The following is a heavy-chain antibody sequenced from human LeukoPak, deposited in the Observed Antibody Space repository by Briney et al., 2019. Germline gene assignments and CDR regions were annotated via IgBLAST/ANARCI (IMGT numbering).Heavy chain of an antibody. CDR3: ARRAGGYSHPYDY. CDR1: GGTFSSYA. Sequence: SVKVSCKASGGTFSSYAISWVRQAPGQGLEWMGGIIPIFGTANYAQKFQGRVTITADKSTSTAYMELSSLRSEDTAVYYCARRAGGYSHPYDYWGQGILVTVSS. D-gene: IGHD4-23*01. J-gene: IGHJ4*02. CDR2: IIPIFGTA. V-gene: IGHV1-69*06.